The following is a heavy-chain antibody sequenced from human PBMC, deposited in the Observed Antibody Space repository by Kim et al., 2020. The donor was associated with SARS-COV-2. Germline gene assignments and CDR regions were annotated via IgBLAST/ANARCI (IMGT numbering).Heavy chain of an antibody. CDR2: IWYDGSEK. D-gene: IGHD2-8*01. CDR1: GFTFSNYG. CDR3: ATDGGRGYCHNCVCNCFPL. J-gene: IGHJ4*02. Sequence: GGSLRLSCTASGFTFSNYGMHWVRQAPGKGLEWVAVIWYDGSEKHYADSVKGRFTISRDNSRNTLYVQMNSLRAEDTAVYYCATDGGRGYCHNCVCNCFPLWGQGTLVTVSS. V-gene: IGHV3-33*01.